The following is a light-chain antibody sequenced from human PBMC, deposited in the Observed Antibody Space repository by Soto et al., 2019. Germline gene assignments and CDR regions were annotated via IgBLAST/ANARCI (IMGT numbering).Light chain of an antibody. CDR3: SSYTSSSTLV. Sequence: QSALTQPASVSGSPGQSITISCTGTSSDVGGYTDVSWYQQHPGKATNLMIYDVSNRPSGVSNRFSGYKSGNTASLTISGLQAEDEADYYCSSYTSSSTLVFGGGTKVTVL. J-gene: IGLJ3*02. CDR1: SSDVGGYTD. V-gene: IGLV2-14*01. CDR2: DVS.